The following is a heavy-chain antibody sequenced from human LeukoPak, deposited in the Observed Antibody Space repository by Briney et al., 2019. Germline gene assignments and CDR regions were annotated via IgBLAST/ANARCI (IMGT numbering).Heavy chain of an antibody. D-gene: IGHD6-19*01. J-gene: IGHJ4*02. CDR3: AKDVVPDSGWDLDY. V-gene: IGHV3-30-3*01. Sequence: GGSLRLSCAASGFTFSSYAMHWVRQAPGKGLEWVAVISYDGSNKYYADSVKGRFTISRDNSKNTLYLQMSSLRTEDTAIYYCAKDVVPDSGWDLDYWGQGTLVTVSS. CDR1: GFTFSSYA. CDR2: ISYDGSNK.